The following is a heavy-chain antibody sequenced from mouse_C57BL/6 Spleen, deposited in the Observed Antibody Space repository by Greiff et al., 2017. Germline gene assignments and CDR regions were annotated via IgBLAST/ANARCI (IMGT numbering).Heavy chain of an antibody. CDR3: VRVYGSSYYYAMDY. D-gene: IGHD1-1*01. CDR2: IRSKSNNYAT. V-gene: IGHV10-1*01. Sequence: EVQGVESGGGLVQPKGSLKLSCAASGFSFNTYAMNWVRQAPGKGLEWVARIRSKSNNYATYYADSVKDRFTISRDDSESMLYLQMNNLKTEDTAMYYCVRVYGSSYYYAMDYWGQGTSVTVSS. CDR1: GFSFNTYA. J-gene: IGHJ4*01.